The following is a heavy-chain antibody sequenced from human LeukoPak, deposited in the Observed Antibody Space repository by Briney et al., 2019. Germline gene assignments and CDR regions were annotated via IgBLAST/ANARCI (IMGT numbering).Heavy chain of an antibody. CDR3: ARGRGSWYGVYFDY. D-gene: IGHD6-13*01. Sequence: GGSLRLSCAASGFTFSNYWMHWVRQAPGKGLVWVSRTNTDGSYTSYADSVKGRFTISRDNAKNTLYLRMNSLRAEDTAVYYCARGRGSWYGVYFDYWGQGTLVTVSS. J-gene: IGHJ4*02. CDR1: GFTFSNYW. CDR2: TNTDGSYT. V-gene: IGHV3-74*01.